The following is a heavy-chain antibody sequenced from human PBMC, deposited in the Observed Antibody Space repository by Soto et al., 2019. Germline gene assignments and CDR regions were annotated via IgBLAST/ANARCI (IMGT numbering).Heavy chain of an antibody. D-gene: IGHD3-3*01. CDR2: IRSKAYGGTT. V-gene: IGHV3-49*03. CDR1: GFTFGDYA. Sequence: GGSLRLSCTASGFTFGDYAMSWFRQAPGKGLEWVGFIRSKAYGGTTEYAASVKGRFTISRDNSKSIAYLQMNSLKTEDTAVYYCTRGSLRFLEWLSLYFDYWGQGTLVTVSS. CDR3: TRGSLRFLEWLSLYFDY. J-gene: IGHJ4*02.